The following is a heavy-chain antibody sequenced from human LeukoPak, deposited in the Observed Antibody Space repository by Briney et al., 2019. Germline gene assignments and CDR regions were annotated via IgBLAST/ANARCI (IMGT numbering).Heavy chain of an antibody. CDR2: IYTSGST. D-gene: IGHD2-2*02. V-gene: IGHV4-4*07. Sequence: PSETLSLTCTVSGGSISSYYWSWIRQPAGKGLEWIGRIYTSGSTNYNPSLKSRVTMSVDTSKNQFSLKLSSMTAADTAVYYCARDPRYCSSTSCHMMMTAVWGQGTLVTVSS. J-gene: IGHJ4*02. CDR1: GGSISSYY. CDR3: ARDPRYCSSTSCHMMMTAV.